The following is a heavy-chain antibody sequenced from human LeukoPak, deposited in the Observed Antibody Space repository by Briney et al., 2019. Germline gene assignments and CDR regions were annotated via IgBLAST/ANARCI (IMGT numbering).Heavy chain of an antibody. Sequence: ASVKVSCKASGYTFTSYDINWVRQATGQGLEWMGWMNPNSGNTGYAQKFQGRGTMTRNTSISTAYMELSSLRSEDTAVYYRARDYYGSDFEGLDPWGQGTLVTVSS. CDR2: MNPNSGNT. CDR3: ARDYYGSDFEGLDP. CDR1: GYTFTSYD. J-gene: IGHJ5*02. V-gene: IGHV1-8*01. D-gene: IGHD3-10*01.